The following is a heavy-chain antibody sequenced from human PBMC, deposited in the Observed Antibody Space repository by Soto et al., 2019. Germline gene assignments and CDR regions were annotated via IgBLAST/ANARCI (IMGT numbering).Heavy chain of an antibody. CDR2: ISSYNGDT. CDR3: APTWSGRTRPDNGFDI. Sequence: ASVKVSCKVSGHTFTNFGITWVRQAPGRGLEWMGWISSYNGDTKYAQNLQGRVTMTTDTSTSTAYVEVRSLRSDDAAVSYCAPTWSGRTRPDNGFDIWGQGKMVTVAS. J-gene: IGHJ3*02. CDR1: GHTFTNFG. D-gene: IGHD1-7*01. V-gene: IGHV1-18*01.